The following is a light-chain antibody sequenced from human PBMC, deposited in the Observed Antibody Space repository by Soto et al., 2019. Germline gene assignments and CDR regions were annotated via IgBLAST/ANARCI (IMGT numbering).Light chain of an antibody. CDR1: QSVSSSY. V-gene: IGKV3-20*01. J-gene: IGKJ5*01. CDR2: GAS. Sequence: EIVLTQSPGTLSLSPGEGATLSCRASQSVSSSYIAWYQQRPGQTPSLLIYGASTRATGIPDRFSGSGSGTHFTLTISRLEPGDFAVYYCQHFGGTTFTFGQWTRLEIK. CDR3: QHFGGTTFT.